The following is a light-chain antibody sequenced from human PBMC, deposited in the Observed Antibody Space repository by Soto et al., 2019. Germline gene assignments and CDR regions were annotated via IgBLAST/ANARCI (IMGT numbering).Light chain of an antibody. J-gene: IGKJ1*01. CDR1: QTLLHSSNNRNY. Sequence: DIVMTQSPDSLAVSLGERATFNYQSSQTLLHSSNNRNYLAWYQQKSGQPPKLLIYWASTRESGVPDRFSGSGSGTDFTLTISSLQAEDVAVYYCYQYYENPPWTFGQGTKVEIK. V-gene: IGKV4-1*01. CDR3: YQYYENPPWT. CDR2: WAS.